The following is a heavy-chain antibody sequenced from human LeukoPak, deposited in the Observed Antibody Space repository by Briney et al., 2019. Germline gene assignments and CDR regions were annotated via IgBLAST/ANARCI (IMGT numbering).Heavy chain of an antibody. J-gene: IGHJ2*01. CDR1: GFTFSSYA. V-gene: IGHV3-23*01. D-gene: IGHD6-6*01. CDR2: ISGSGGST. CDR3: AKDTQYSSSSFWYFDL. Sequence: GGSLRLSCAASGFTFSSYAMNWVRQAPGKGLEWVSAISGSGGSTYYADSVKGRFTISRDNSKNTLYLQMNSLRAEDTAVYYCAKDTQYSSSSFWYFDLWGRGTLVTVSS.